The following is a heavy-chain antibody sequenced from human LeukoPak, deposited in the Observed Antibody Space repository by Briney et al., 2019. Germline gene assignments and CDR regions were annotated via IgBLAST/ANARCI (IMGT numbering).Heavy chain of an antibody. V-gene: IGHV1-8*01. Sequence: ASVKVSCKTSGYTFTTYDINWVRQATGQGLEWMGWMNPNSGNTGYAQKFQGRLTLTRDNSVSTAYMELSSLRSEDTAVYYCAVRKDIVVVPAALPGWFDPWGQGTLVTVSS. D-gene: IGHD2-2*01. J-gene: IGHJ5*02. CDR1: GYTFTTYD. CDR3: AVRKDIVVVPAALPGWFDP. CDR2: MNPNSGNT.